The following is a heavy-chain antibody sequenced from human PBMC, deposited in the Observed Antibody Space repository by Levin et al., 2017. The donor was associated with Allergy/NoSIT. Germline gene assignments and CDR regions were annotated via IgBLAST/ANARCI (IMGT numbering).Heavy chain of an antibody. CDR2: IKSKTDGGTT. CDR3: TTDPAAAIDY. D-gene: IGHD6-13*01. J-gene: IGHJ4*02. CDR1: GFTFSNAW. Sequence: GESLKISCAASGFTFSNAWMSWVRQAPGKGLEWVGRIKSKTDGGTTDYAAPVKGRFTISRDDSKNTLYLQMNSLKTEDTAVYYCTTDPAAAIDYWGQGTLVTVSS. V-gene: IGHV3-15*01.